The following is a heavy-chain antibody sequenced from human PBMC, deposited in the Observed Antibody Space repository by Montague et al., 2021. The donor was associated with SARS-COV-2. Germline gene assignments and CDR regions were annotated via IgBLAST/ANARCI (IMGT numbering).Heavy chain of an antibody. Sequence: SETLSLTCAVSGGSFSSYHWSWIRQPPGKGLEWIAEINHSGSSXXXPSXKSRVTMSVDTSKNQFSLQLSSVTPEDTALYYCVRGIEAAGSYDYWGQGTLVTVSS. CDR1: GGSFSSYH. J-gene: IGHJ4*02. V-gene: IGHV4-34*01. D-gene: IGHD6-13*01. CDR3: VRGIEAAGSYDY. CDR2: INHSGSS.